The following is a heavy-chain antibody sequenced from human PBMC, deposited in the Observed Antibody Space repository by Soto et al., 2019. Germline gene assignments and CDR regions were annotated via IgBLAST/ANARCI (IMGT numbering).Heavy chain of an antibody. CDR3: ARDRVVRTGPIPTYYFDY. Sequence: SETLSLTCTVSGGSISSGGYYWSWIRQHPGKGLEWIGYIYYSGSTYYNPSLKSRVTISVDTSKNQFSLKLSSVTAADTAVYYCARDRVVRTGPIPTYYFDYWGQGTLVT. D-gene: IGHD2-15*01. CDR2: IYYSGST. CDR1: GGSISSGGYY. J-gene: IGHJ4*02. V-gene: IGHV4-31*03.